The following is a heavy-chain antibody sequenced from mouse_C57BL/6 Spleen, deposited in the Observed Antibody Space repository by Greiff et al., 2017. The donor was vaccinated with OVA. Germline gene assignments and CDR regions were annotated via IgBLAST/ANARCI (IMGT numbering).Heavy chain of an antibody. D-gene: IGHD3-2*02. CDR3: ARRSSGKRDYFDC. J-gene: IGHJ2*01. Sequence: EVQLQQSGPELVKPGASVKISCKASGYSFTDYNMNWVKQTNGKSLEWIGVINPNYGTTSYNQKFKGKVTLSVDQSSSTAYMQLNSLTSEDSAVYYCARRSSGKRDYFDCWGQGTTLTVSS. CDR1: GYSFTDYN. V-gene: IGHV1-39*01. CDR2: INPNYGTT.